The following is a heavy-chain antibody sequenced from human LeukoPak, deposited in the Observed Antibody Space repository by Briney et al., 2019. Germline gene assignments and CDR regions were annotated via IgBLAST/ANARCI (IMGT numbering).Heavy chain of an antibody. CDR1: GYSFTSYW. D-gene: IGHD5-12*01. CDR2: IYPGDSDT. J-gene: IGHJ4*02. Sequence: GESLKISCKGSGYSFTSYWIGWVRQMPGKGLEWMGIIYPGDSDTRYSPSFQGQVTISADKSISAAYLQWSSLKASDTAMFYCARSPKNVAYNSGLDYFDFWGQGTLVTVSS. CDR3: ARSPKNVAYNSGLDYFDF. V-gene: IGHV5-51*01.